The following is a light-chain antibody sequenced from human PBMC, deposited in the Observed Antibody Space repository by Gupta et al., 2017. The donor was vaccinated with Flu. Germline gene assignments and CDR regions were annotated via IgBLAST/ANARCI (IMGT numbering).Light chain of an antibody. Sequence: QSVLSHPPSASGTPGQRVTIPCSGSSSNIGRNTANWYQQFPGTAPKLLMYSNDHRPSGVPDRFSGSKSGTSASLAISGLQSEDEADYYCAAWDDSLNGHVFGPGTRVTVL. J-gene: IGLJ1*01. CDR3: AAWDDSLNGHV. CDR2: SND. CDR1: SSNIGRNT. V-gene: IGLV1-44*01.